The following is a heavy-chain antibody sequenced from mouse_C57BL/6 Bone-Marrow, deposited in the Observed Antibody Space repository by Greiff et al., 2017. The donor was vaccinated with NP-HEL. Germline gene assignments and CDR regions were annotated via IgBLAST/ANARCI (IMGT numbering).Heavy chain of an antibody. CDR2: IYPGSGNT. CDR3: ARHGGLYYGSSYGFAY. D-gene: IGHD1-1*01. V-gene: IGHV1-76*01. J-gene: IGHJ3*01. Sequence: QVQLKESGAELVRPGASVKLSCKASGYTFTDYYINWVKQRPGQGLEWIARIYPGSGNTYYNEKFKGKATLTAEKSSSTAYMQLSSLTSEDSAVYFCARHGGLYYGSSYGFAYWGQGTLVTVSA. CDR1: GYTFTDYY.